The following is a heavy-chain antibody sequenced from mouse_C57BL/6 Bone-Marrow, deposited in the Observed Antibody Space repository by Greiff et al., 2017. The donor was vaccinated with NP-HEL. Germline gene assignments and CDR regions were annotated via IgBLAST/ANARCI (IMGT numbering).Heavy chain of an antibody. V-gene: IGHV1-69*01. D-gene: IGHD2-3*01. CDR1: GYTFTSYW. J-gene: IGHJ2*01. Sequence: VQLQQSGAELVMPGASVKLSCKASGYTFTSYWMHWVKQRPGQGLEWIGEIDPSDSYTNYNQKFKGKSTLTVDKSSSTAYMQLSSLTSEDSAVYYCARGRGRDGSFDYWGQGTTLTVSS. CDR3: ARGRGRDGSFDY. CDR2: IDPSDSYT.